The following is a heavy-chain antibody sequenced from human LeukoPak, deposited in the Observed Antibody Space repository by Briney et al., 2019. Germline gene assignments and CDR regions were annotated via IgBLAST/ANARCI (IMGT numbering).Heavy chain of an antibody. CDR1: GYTFTSYA. CDR2: INTNTGNP. J-gene: IGHJ5*02. V-gene: IGHV7-4-1*02. CDR3: ARDPRGGYSNLYP. Sequence: GASVKVSCKASGYTFTSYAMNWVRQAPGRGLEWMGWINTNTGNPTYAQGFTGRFVFSLDTSVNTAYLQISSLKTEDTAVYYCARDPRGGYSNLYPWGQGTLVTVSS. D-gene: IGHD4-11*01.